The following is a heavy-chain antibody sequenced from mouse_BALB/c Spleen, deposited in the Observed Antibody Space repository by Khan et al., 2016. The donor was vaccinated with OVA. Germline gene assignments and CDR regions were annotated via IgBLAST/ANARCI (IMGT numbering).Heavy chain of an antibody. D-gene: IGHD1-1*02. CDR1: GYSITSYYA. CDR2: ISSSGST. CDR3: TRGGSRYTYAFDY. J-gene: IGHJ4*01. Sequence: EVQLQESGPGLVKPSQSLSLTCTVTGYSITSYYAWNWIRQFPGNKLEWTAYISSSGSTNYNPGLKSRISITRDNSKNQLFLQLNSMTTEDTATYYCTRGGSRYTYAFDYWGQGTSVTVSS. V-gene: IGHV3-2*02.